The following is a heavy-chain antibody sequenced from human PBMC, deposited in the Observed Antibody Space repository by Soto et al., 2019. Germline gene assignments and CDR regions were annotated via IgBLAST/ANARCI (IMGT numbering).Heavy chain of an antibody. V-gene: IGHV4-34*01. Sequence: PSETLSLTCAVYGGSFSDYYWSWIRQAPGRGLEWIAEINHSGSTSYNPSLKSRATISVDTSKNQFSLKLTSLTAADTAVYYCARGVVRRVIIQYTSFFDYWGQRTLVTVSS. CDR3: ARGVVRRVIIQYTSFFDY. D-gene: IGHD3-10*01. CDR1: GGSFSDYY. CDR2: INHSGST. J-gene: IGHJ4*02.